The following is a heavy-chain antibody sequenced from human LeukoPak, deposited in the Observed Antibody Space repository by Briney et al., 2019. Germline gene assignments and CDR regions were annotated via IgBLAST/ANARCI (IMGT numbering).Heavy chain of an antibody. V-gene: IGHV4-59*01. CDR2: GYYSGTT. Sequence: SETLSLTCTVSGGSIKSNYWSWIRQPPGKGLEWIGYGYYSGTTNYNPSFKSRVTISLDTSKSQFSLKLRFVTTADTAVYYCAREGDPGSGYNYGNWSDPWGQGTLVTVSS. CDR3: AREGDPGSGYNYGNWSDP. CDR1: GGSIKSNY. D-gene: IGHD5-24*01. J-gene: IGHJ5*02.